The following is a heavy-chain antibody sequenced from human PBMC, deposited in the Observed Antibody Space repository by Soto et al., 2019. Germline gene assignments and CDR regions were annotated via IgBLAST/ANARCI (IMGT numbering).Heavy chain of an antibody. CDR3: SASPLSLSGKNFGS. V-gene: IGHV4-34*01. J-gene: IGHJ4*02. CDR1: GGSFSGYY. Sequence: SETLSLTCAVYGGSFSGYYWSWIRQPPGKGLEWIGEINYRGSSSYNPSLKNRVTISVDTSKNQFSLKLKSATAADTAVYYCSASPLSLSGKNFGSGGQENQVTVSS. D-gene: IGHD3-3*01. CDR2: INYRGSS.